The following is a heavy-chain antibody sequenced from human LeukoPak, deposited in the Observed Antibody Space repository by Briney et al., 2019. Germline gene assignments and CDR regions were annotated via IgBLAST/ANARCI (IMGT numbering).Heavy chain of an antibody. CDR2: IYYSGST. V-gene: IGHV4-59*04. D-gene: IGHD6-25*01. Sequence: SETLSLTCTVSGGSISSYYWSWIRQPPGKGLEWIGYIYYSGSTYYNPSLKSRVTISVDTSKNQFSLKLSSVTAADTAVYYCAVGGRVADYWGQGTLVTVSS. J-gene: IGHJ4*02. CDR3: AVGGRVADY. CDR1: GGSISSYY.